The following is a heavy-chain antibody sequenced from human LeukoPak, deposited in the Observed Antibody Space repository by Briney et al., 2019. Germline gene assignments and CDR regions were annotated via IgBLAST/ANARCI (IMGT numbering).Heavy chain of an antibody. D-gene: IGHD3-22*01. Sequence: PSETLSPTCAVSGGSISSGGYSWSWIRQPPGKGLEWIGYIYYSGSTYYNPSLKSRVTISVDTSKNQFSLKLSSVTAADTAVYYCARDHGYYYDSSGYYSGAFDIWGQGTMVTVSS. J-gene: IGHJ3*02. CDR3: ARDHGYYYDSSGYYSGAFDI. V-gene: IGHV4-30-4*07. CDR2: IYYSGST. CDR1: GGSISSGGYS.